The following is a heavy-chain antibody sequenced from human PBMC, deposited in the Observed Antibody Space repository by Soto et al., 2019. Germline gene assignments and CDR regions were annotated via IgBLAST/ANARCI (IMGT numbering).Heavy chain of an antibody. CDR3: APTRRWLLLY. V-gene: IGHV3-48*03. Sequence: GGSLRLSCAASGFTFSSYEMNWVRQALGKGLEWVSYISSSGSTIYYADSVKGRFTISRDNAKNSLYLQMNSLRAEDTAVYYCAPTRRWLLLYWGQGTLVTVSS. J-gene: IGHJ4*02. D-gene: IGHD3-22*01. CDR1: GFTFSSYE. CDR2: ISSSGSTI.